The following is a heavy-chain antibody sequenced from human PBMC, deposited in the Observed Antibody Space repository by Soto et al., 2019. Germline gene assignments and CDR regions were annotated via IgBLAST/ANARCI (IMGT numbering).Heavy chain of an antibody. J-gene: IGHJ4*02. D-gene: IGHD5-12*01. CDR2: IRNKANGYTT. Sequence: EVQLVESGGGLVQPGGSLRLSCAASGFTFSDHYMDWVRQAPGKGLEWVGRIRNKANGYTTEYVASVKGRFTISTDDSENSMYLQMNSLKTEDTAVYYCAIVAIGSGYPYNWGQGTMVTVSS. V-gene: IGHV3-72*01. CDR1: GFTFSDHY. CDR3: AIVAIGSGYPYN.